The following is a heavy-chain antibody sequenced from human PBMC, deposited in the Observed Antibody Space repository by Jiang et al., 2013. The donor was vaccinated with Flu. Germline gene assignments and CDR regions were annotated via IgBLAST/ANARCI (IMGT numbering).Heavy chain of an antibody. Sequence: GAEVKKPGASVKLSCKASGYTFTNHYMHWVRQAPGQGLQWVGIIDPGAGDTSYAQNFQGRFTVTSDTSTDTVYLELNGLRFEDTAVYYCARAESSTYFFDYWGQGTLVTVSS. CDR3: ARAESSTYFFDY. J-gene: IGHJ4*02. CDR2: IDPGAGDT. CDR1: GYTFTNHY. D-gene: IGHD1-14*01. V-gene: IGHV1-46*01.